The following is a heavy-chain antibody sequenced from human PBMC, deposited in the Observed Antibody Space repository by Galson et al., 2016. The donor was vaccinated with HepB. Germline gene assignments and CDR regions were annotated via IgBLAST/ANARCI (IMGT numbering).Heavy chain of an antibody. D-gene: IGHD6-13*01. CDR3: ARHEGHSSWGMGVDP. CDR1: GGSITSSNYY. CDR2: ISDSGNT. V-gene: IGHV4-39*07. Sequence: TLSLTCTVSGGSITSSNYYWGWIRQPPGKGLEWIGSISDSGNTYYNPSLKSRVSTLVDSSKNQISLRLSSVNAADTAVYYCARHEGHSSWGMGVDPWGQGTLVTVSS. J-gene: IGHJ5*02.